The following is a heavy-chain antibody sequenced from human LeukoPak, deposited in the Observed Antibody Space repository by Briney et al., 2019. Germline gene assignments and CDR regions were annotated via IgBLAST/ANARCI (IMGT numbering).Heavy chain of an antibody. CDR2: ISGSGGST. CDR3: AKDTGYYDILTGYQPTYYFDY. D-gene: IGHD3-9*01. Sequence: PGGSLRLSCAASGFTFSSYAMSWVRQAPGKGLEWVSAISGSGGSTYYADSVKGRFTISRDNSKNTLYLQMNSLRAEDTAVYYCAKDTGYYDILTGYQPTYYFDYWGQGTLVTVSS. V-gene: IGHV3-23*01. CDR1: GFTFSSYA. J-gene: IGHJ4*02.